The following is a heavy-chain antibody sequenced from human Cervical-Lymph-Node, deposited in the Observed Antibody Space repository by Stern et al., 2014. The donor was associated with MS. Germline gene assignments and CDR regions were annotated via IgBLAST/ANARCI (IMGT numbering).Heavy chain of an antibody. J-gene: IGHJ4*02. CDR2: ISSNGSIT. V-gene: IGHV3-64*01. CDR1: GFTFSSNA. Sequence: EDQLVESGGGLVQPGGSLRLSCAASGFTFSSNAMHWVRQAPGKGLEFVSAISSNGSITYYANSVKVRFIISRDNSKNTLYLQMGSLRTEDMAVYYCARGGVGAITWGQGTLVTVSS. D-gene: IGHD1-26*01. CDR3: ARGGVGAIT.